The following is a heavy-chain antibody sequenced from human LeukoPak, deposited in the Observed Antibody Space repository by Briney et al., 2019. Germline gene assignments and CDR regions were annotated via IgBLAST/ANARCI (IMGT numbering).Heavy chain of an antibody. CDR3: ARRPIAVAASNWFDP. CDR2: IYYSGST. V-gene: IGHV4-61*05. J-gene: IGHJ5*02. Sequence: PSETLSLTCTVSGGSISSSSYYWGWIRQPPGKGLEWIGYIYYSGSTNYNPSLKSRVTISVDTSKNQFSLKLSSVTAADTAVYYCARRPIAVAASNWFDPWGQGTLVTVSS. CDR1: GGSISSSSYY. D-gene: IGHD6-19*01.